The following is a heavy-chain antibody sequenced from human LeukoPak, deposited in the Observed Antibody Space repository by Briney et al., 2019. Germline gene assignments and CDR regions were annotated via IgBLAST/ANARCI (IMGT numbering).Heavy chain of an antibody. CDR2: IYPGDSDT. Sequence: GESLKISCQGSGYSFTSYWIGWVRQMPGKGLEWMGIIYPGDSDTRYSPSFQGQVTISADKSISTAYLQWSSLKASDTAMYYCARGENDYVWGSYRPLDFDYWGQGTLVTVSS. CDR1: GYSFTSYW. J-gene: IGHJ4*02. V-gene: IGHV5-51*01. CDR3: ARGENDYVWGSYRPLDFDY. D-gene: IGHD3-16*02.